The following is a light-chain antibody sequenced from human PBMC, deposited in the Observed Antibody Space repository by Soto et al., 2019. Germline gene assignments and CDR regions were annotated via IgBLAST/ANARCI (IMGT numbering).Light chain of an antibody. Sequence: EIVLTQSPGTLSLSPGERATLSCRASQSVGSNFLAWYQEKPGQAPRLLIYGASSRATGLPDRFSGSGAGTDFTLTISRLEPEDFAVYFCRQYGRSLGSAFGGGTKVEIK. CDR3: RQYGRSLGSA. CDR1: QSVGSNF. CDR2: GAS. J-gene: IGKJ4*01. V-gene: IGKV3-20*01.